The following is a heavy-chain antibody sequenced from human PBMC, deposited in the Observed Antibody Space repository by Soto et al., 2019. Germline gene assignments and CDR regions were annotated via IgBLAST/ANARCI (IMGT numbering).Heavy chain of an antibody. CDR1: GYTYTSYY. CDR3: AVEKLTGTYNWFDP. D-gene: IGHD1-20*01. J-gene: IGHJ5*02. Sequence: ASVKVCCKASGYTYTSYYMHCVRQDPGQGLEWMGIINPSGGSTSYAQKFQGRVTMTRDTSTSTVYMELSSLRSEDTAVYYRAVEKLTGTYNWFDPWGQGTLVTVSS. V-gene: IGHV1-46*01. CDR2: INPSGGST.